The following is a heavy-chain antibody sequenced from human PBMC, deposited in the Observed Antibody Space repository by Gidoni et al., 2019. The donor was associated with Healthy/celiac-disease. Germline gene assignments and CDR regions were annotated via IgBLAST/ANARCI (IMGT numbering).Heavy chain of an antibody. J-gene: IGHJ2*01. CDR1: GFTFSVSS. CDR2: IRSKANSHAT. Sequence: EVQLVESGGGVVQPGGSLTLSCEASGFTFSVSSMTWVRQASGKGLEWVGRIRSKANSHATAFASSVKGRFTISRDVSKNTAYLQMNSLKTEDTAVYYFTSPGIPAAGRRNWYFYLWGLGTLVTVSS. V-gene: IGHV3-73*02. D-gene: IGHD6-13*01. CDR3: TSPGIPAAGRRNWYFYL.